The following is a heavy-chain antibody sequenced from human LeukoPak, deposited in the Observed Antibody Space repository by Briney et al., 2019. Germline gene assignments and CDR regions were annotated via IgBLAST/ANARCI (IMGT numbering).Heavy chain of an antibody. Sequence: LRLSCAASGFTFSSYEMNWVRQPPGKGLEWIGSIYYSGSTYYNPSLKSRVTISVDTSKNQFSLKLSSVTAADTAVYYCARHGGIRIAQAVNSPPSDPWGQGTLVTVSS. CDR1: GFTFSSYE. CDR3: ARHGGIRIAQAVNSPPSDP. CDR2: IYYSGST. V-gene: IGHV4-39*01. D-gene: IGHD3-16*01. J-gene: IGHJ5*02.